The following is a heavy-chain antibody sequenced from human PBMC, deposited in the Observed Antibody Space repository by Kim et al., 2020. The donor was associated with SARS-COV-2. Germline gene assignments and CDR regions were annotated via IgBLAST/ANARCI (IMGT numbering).Heavy chain of an antibody. V-gene: IGHV3-7*03. D-gene: IGHD6-13*01. CDR3: ARTIGAAEAL. Sequence: SQRLYGDSVKGRFTSSRDNARNVLNLQMNSRLAEDTAVYYCARTIGAAEALWGQGTLVTVST. CDR2: SQR. J-gene: IGHJ4*02.